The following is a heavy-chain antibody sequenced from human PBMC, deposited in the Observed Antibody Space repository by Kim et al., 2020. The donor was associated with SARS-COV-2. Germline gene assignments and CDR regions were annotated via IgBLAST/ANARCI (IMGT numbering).Heavy chain of an antibody. D-gene: IGHD3-22*01. CDR3: ARLYYYDSIPDY. CDR2: T. Sequence: TKCSGTFKGRVTITRETSAGKAYMELSSLRSEDTAVYYCARLYYYDSIPDYWGQGTLVTVSS. V-gene: IGHV1-3*01. J-gene: IGHJ4*02.